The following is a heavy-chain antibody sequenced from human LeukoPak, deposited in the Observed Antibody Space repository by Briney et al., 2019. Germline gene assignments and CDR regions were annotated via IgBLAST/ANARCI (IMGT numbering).Heavy chain of an antibody. CDR1: GYTFTSYG. D-gene: IGHD5-24*01. V-gene: IGHV1-18*01. J-gene: IGHJ4*02. CDR3: ARGGDGYSRPPRPLSY. CDR2: ISAYNGNT. Sequence: GASVKVSCKASGYTFTSYGISWVRQAPGQGLEWMGWISAYNGNTNYAQKLQGRVTMTTDTSTSTAYMELRSLRSDDTAVYYCARGGDGYSRPPRPLSYWGQGTLVTVSS.